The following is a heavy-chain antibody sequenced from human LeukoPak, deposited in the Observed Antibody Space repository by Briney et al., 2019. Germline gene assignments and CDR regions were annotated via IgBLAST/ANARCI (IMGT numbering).Heavy chain of an antibody. CDR1: GFTFSSYW. CDR3: TEGGTITWVEDY. D-gene: IGHD3-16*01. V-gene: IGHV3-74*01. J-gene: IGHJ4*02. Sequence: GGSLRLSCAASGFTFSSYWMHWVRQVPGKGLVWVSGINTDGSTTSYADSVKGRFTISRDNAKNTLYLQMNSLRAEDTAVYYCTEGGTITWVEDYWGQGTLVTVSS. CDR2: INTDGSTT.